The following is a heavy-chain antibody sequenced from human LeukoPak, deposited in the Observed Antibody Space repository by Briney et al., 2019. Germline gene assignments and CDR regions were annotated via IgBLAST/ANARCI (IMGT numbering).Heavy chain of an antibody. CDR3: TNWYYYGSGSYFLY. D-gene: IGHD3-10*01. CDR1: GXTFSDAW. J-gene: IGHJ4*02. CDR2: IQSTTDGGTI. Sequence: GGSLRLSCAGSGXTFSDAWMSWVRQAPGEGLEWVGRIQSTTDGGTIDYAAPVKGRFIISRDDSKDTLYLQMNSLKAEDTGVYYCTNWYYYGSGSYFLYWGRGTLVTVSS. V-gene: IGHV3-15*01.